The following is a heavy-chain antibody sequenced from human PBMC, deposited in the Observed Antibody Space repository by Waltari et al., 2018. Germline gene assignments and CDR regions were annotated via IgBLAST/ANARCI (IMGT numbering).Heavy chain of an antibody. Sequence: QVQLVQSGAEVKKPGASVRLSCKASGNTFNTYYIHWVRQAPGQGLELMGIIKPAGDRTQYAQKFQGRVTVTRDASTNTVYMELRSLRSDDTAVYYCARTPLGYGDYGWGQGTLVTVSS. CDR1: GNTFNTYY. CDR2: IKPAGDRT. V-gene: IGHV1-46*02. CDR3: ARTPLGYGDYG. D-gene: IGHD4-17*01. J-gene: IGHJ4*02.